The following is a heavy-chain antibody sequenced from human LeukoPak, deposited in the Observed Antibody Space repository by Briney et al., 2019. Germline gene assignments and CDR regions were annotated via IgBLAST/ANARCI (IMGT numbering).Heavy chain of an antibody. D-gene: IGHD1-26*01. V-gene: IGHV1-69*05. Sequence: SLRVSSKASGGTFMNYAISWVRQAPGQGLQWLGGTIPVLGSTVYAQKFLDRLTITTDESTSTSYMQLSSLQSEDTAVYYWARGSGVGAARGHSYYFMDVWGKGSTVTVPS. CDR3: ARGSGVGAARGHSYYFMDV. CDR2: TIPVLGST. CDR1: GGTFMNYA. J-gene: IGHJ6*03.